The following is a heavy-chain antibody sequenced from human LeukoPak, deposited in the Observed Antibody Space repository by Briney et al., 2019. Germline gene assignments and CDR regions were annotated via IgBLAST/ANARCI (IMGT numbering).Heavy chain of an antibody. CDR2: IHTDQTIQ. CDR1: GFTFNGFG. D-gene: IGHD3-10*01. J-gene: IGHJ5*01. CDR3: GYYNSGSYSTPDS. Sequence: PGGSLRLSCAASGFTFNGFGMHWVRQAPGKGLEWVAYIHTDQTIQYYADSVKGRFTISRGNSKNTLYLQMKTLRSEDTAVYYCGYYNSGSYSTPDSWGQGTQVTVSS. V-gene: IGHV3-30*02.